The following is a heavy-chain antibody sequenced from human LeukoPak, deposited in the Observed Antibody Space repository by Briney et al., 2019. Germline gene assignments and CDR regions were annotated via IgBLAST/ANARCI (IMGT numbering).Heavy chain of an antibody. CDR3: ARSMGSGWLQPVDY. J-gene: IGHJ4*02. Sequence: PGGSLRLSCAASGFTFSSYGMHWVRQAPGKGLEWVAVIYYDGSNKYYADSVKGRFTISRDNSKNTLFLQMNSLRAEDTAVYYCARSMGSGWLQPVDYWGQGTLVTVSS. V-gene: IGHV3-33*01. CDR2: IYYDGSNK. D-gene: IGHD5-24*01. CDR1: GFTFSSYG.